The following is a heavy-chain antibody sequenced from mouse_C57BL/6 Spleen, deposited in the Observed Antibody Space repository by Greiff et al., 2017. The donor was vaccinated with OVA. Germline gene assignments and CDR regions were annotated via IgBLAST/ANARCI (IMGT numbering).Heavy chain of an antibody. D-gene: IGHD1-1*01. CDR1: GYTFTSYW. V-gene: IGHV1-53*01. J-gene: IGHJ3*01. Sequence: VQLQQPGTELVKPGASVKLSCKASGYTFTSYWMHWVKQRPGQGLEWIGNINPSNGGTNYNEKFKSKATLTVDKSSSTAYMQLSSLTSEDSSVYDCARGYYGGSAGFAYWGQGTLVTVSA. CDR3: ARGYYGGSAGFAY. CDR2: INPSNGGT.